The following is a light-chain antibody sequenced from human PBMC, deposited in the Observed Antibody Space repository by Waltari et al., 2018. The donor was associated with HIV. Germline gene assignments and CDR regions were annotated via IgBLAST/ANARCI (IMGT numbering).Light chain of an antibody. V-gene: IGKV3-11*01. CDR1: QSVGSY. Sequence: EIVLTQSPATLSLSPGERATLSCRASQSVGSYLAWYQQKPGQAPRLLIYDESKRATGIPARFSGSGSGTDFTLTISSLEPEDFAVYYCQQRSNWLTFGGGTKVRSN. CDR2: DES. CDR3: QQRSNWLT. J-gene: IGKJ4*01.